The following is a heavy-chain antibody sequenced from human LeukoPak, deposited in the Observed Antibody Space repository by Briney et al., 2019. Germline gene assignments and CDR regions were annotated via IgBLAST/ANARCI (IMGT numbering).Heavy chain of an antibody. CDR1: GFTFSDYY. J-gene: IGHJ4*02. Sequence: GGSLRLSCAASGFTFSDYYMSWIRQAPGKGLGWVSYISSSGSTIYYADSVKGRFTISRDNAKKSLYLQMNSLRAEDTAVYYCARHLSGVTGYTYGRGIDYWGQGTLVTVSS. D-gene: IGHD5-18*01. V-gene: IGHV3-11*04. CDR3: ARHLSGVTGYTYGRGIDY. CDR2: ISSSGSTI.